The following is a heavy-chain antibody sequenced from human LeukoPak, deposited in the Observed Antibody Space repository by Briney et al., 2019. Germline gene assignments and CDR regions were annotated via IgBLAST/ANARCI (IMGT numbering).Heavy chain of an antibody. CDR1: GFTFSSYG. D-gene: IGHD1-26*01. J-gene: IGHJ6*02. Sequence: GGSLRLSCAASGFTFSSYGMHWVRQAPGKGLEWVAVIWYDGSNKYYADSVKGRFTISRDNSKNTLYLQMNSLRAEDTAVYYCAREEGSPGGYGMDVWGQGTTVTVSS. CDR3: AREEGSPGGYGMDV. CDR2: IWYDGSNK. V-gene: IGHV3-33*01.